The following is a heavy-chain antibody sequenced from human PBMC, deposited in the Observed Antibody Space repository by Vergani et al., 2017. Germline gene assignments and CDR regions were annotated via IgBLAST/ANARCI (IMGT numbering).Heavy chain of an antibody. V-gene: IGHV3-49*04. CDR2: IRNKAYGGTT. CDR3: SRGLEYSFGYSDY. D-gene: IGHD5-18*01. Sequence: EVQLVESGGGLVPPGRSLRLSCAASGFSFGDYAMTWVRQAPGKGLEWVAFIRNKAYGGTTEYAAFVKGRFTISRDDSKRLAYLQLSVLKTEDTAVYFFSRGLEYSFGYSDYWGQGTLVTVSS. J-gene: IGHJ4*02. CDR1: GFSFGDYA.